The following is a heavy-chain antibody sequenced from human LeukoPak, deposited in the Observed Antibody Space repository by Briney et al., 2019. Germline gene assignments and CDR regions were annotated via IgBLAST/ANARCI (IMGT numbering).Heavy chain of an antibody. J-gene: IGHJ4*02. CDR3: ARGRGYCSSTSCYPSKHLDY. V-gene: IGHV4-34*01. CDR2: INHSGST. CDR1: GGSFSGYY. Sequence: SETLSLTCAVYGGSFSGYYWSWIRQPPGKGLEWIGEINHSGSTNYNPSLKSRVTISVDTSKNQFSLKLSSVTAADTAVYYCARGRGYCSSTSCYPSKHLDYWGQGTLVTVS. D-gene: IGHD2-2*01.